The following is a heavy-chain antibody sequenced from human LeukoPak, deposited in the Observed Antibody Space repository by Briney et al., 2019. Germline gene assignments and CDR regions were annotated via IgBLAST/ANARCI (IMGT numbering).Heavy chain of an antibody. CDR1: GSTTNTFG. Sequence: ASVKVSCKASGSTTNTFGITWVRQAPGQGLEWIGWISPYNGHTKYADRFQGRVTMTTDTSTTTSYMELRSLRSDDTAVYFCANVAKGRYFYYYMGVWGKGTTITVS. V-gene: IGHV1-18*01. J-gene: IGHJ6*03. CDR2: ISPYNGHT. CDR3: ANVAKGRYFYYYMGV.